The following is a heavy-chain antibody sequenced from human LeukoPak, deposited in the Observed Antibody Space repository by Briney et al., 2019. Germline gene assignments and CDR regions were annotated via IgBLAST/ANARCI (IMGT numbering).Heavy chain of an antibody. CDR2: IWNDGSKS. J-gene: IGHJ4*02. Sequence: GGSLRLSCAASGFTFSSYGMHWVRQAPGKGLEWVAVIWNDGSKSNYPDSVKGRFTISRDDSKNTLFLQMSSLRVEDTAVYYCARFRSGWYMDYWGQGTLVTVSS. CDR3: ARFRSGWYMDY. CDR1: GFTFSSYG. D-gene: IGHD6-19*01. V-gene: IGHV3-33*01.